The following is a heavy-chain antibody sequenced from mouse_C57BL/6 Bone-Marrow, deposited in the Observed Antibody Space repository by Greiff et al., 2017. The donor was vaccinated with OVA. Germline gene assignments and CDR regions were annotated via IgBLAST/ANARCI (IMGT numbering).Heavy chain of an antibody. V-gene: IGHV1-74*01. Sequence: QVQLQQSGAELARPGASVKLSCKASGYTFTSYGISWVKQRTGQGVEWIGRIHPSDSDTNYKQKCKGKATLTVDKSSSTAYMQLSSLTSEGSAVYYCAIGWFAYWGEGTLVTVSA. CDR3: AIGWFAY. CDR2: IHPSDSDT. J-gene: IGHJ3*01. CDR1: GYTFTSYG.